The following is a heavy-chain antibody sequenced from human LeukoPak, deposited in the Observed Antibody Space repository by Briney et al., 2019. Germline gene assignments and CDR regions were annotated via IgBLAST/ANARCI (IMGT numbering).Heavy chain of an antibody. Sequence: SETLSLTCTVSSGSISSNNYYWGWIRQPPGKGLEWIGSIYYTGSSFYNPSLKSRVTMSLDALKNQFTLKVTSVTATDTAVYYCARLVSYDVLTENFYKYYMDVWGKGTTVTVSS. J-gene: IGHJ6*03. CDR2: IYYTGSS. V-gene: IGHV4-39*01. D-gene: IGHD3-9*01. CDR1: SGSISSNNYY. CDR3: ARLVSYDVLTENFYKYYMDV.